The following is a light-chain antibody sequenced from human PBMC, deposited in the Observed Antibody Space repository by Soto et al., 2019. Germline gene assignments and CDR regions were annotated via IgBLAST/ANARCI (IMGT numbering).Light chain of an antibody. CDR3: GADHGSGSNCVDV. V-gene: IGLV9-49*01. CDR1: SAYSNYK. Sequence: QLVLTQPPSASASLGASVTLTCTLSSAYSNYKVDWYQQRPGKGPRFVMRVGTGGIVGSKGDGIPDRFSVLGSGLNRYLTIKNIQEEDESDYHCGADHGSGSNCVDVFGSGTKVTVL. CDR2: VGTGGIVG. J-gene: IGLJ1*01.